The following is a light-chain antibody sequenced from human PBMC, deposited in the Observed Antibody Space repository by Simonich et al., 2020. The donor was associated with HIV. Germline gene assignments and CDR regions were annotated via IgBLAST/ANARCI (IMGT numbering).Light chain of an antibody. CDR1: QSISSY. Sequence: DIQMTQSPSSLSASVGDRVTITCRASQSISSYLNWYQPKPGKAPELLIYTASNLQSGVPSRFSGSGSGTDFTLTISSLQPGDFATYYCQQSYSTPTFGGGTKVEIK. V-gene: IGKV1-39*01. J-gene: IGKJ4*01. CDR2: TAS. CDR3: QQSYSTPT.